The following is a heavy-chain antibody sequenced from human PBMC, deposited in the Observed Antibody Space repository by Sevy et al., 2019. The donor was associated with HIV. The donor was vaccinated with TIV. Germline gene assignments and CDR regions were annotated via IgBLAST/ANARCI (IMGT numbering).Heavy chain of an antibody. V-gene: IGHV3-30*04. CDR2: LSHDEILK. J-gene: IGHJ4*02. D-gene: IGHD3-16*01. CDR3: ARDLPHLLPWELSRGSDY. CDR1: GFTFSSYA. Sequence: GSLRLSCAASGFTFSSYALHWFRQAPGKGLEWVAVLSHDEILKEYADSVKGRFTISRDSSKNTIYLEMNSLRPEDTAVYYCARDLPHLLPWELSRGSDYWGQGTLVTVSS.